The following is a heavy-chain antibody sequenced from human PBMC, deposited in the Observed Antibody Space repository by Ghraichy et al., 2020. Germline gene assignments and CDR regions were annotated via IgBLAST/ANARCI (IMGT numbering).Heavy chain of an antibody. Sequence: GESLNISCSASGFTFSSYAMHWVRQAPGKGLEYVSAISSNGGSTYYADSVKGRFTISRDNSKNTLYLQMSSLRAEDTAVYYCVKDIMVQGVIMYDYWGQGTLVTVSS. CDR2: ISSNGGST. D-gene: IGHD3-10*01. J-gene: IGHJ4*02. V-gene: IGHV3-64D*06. CDR3: VKDIMVQGVIMYDY. CDR1: GFTFSSYA.